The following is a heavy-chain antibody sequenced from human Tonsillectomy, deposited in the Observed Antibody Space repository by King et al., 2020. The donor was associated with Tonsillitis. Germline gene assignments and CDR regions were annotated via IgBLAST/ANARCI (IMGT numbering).Heavy chain of an antibody. Sequence: VQLVESGGGLVKPGGSLRISCSASGYTFSNYPMNWVRQAPGKGLEYVSAISSNGGSTYYADSVKGRFTISRDNSKNTLYLQMSSLRAEDTAVYYCVKYSLADRSGYYFFCFWRQGTLVTVSS. D-gene: IGHD3-22*01. CDR2: ISSNGGST. CDR3: VKYSLADRSGYYFFCF. CDR1: GYTFSNYP. J-gene: IGHJ4*02. V-gene: IGHV3-64D*06.